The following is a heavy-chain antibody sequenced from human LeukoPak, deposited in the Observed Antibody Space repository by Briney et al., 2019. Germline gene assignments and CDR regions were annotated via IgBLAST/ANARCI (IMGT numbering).Heavy chain of an antibody. Sequence: SETLSLTCTVSGYSISSGYYCGWIRQPPGKGLEWIGTIRHSGTTYYNPSLKSRVTISIDSSKNQFSLKLTSVTAADTAVVYCARAEGEIYYRSGSNNWFDPWGQGTLVTVSS. CDR1: GYSISSGYY. D-gene: IGHD3-10*01. CDR2: IRHSGTT. CDR3: ARAEGEIYYRSGSNNWFDP. J-gene: IGHJ5*02. V-gene: IGHV4-38-2*02.